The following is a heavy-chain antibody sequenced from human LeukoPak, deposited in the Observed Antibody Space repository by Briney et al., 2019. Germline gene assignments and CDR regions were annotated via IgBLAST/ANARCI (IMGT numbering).Heavy chain of an antibody. CDR1: GFTFSSYA. D-gene: IGHD4-11*01. Sequence: PGGSLRLSCAASGFTFSSYAMSWVRQAPGKGLEWVSAISGSGGSTYYADSVKGRFTISRDNSKNTLYLQMNSLRAEDTAVYYCAKADTVTTTVDYYYYGIDVWGQGTTVTVSS. CDR2: ISGSGGST. V-gene: IGHV3-23*01. CDR3: AKADTVTTTVDYYYYGIDV. J-gene: IGHJ6*02.